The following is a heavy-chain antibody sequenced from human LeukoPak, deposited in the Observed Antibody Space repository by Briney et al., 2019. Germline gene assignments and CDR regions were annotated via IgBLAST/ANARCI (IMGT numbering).Heavy chain of an antibody. V-gene: IGHV3-23*01. CDR2: ISGSGGST. Sequence: GGSLRLSCAASGVTFSSYAMSWVRQAPGKGLEWVSAISGSGGSTYYADSVKGRFTISRDNSKNTLYLQMNSLRAEDTAVYYCAKAHGIAVAGIVTAFDPWGQGTLVTVSS. J-gene: IGHJ5*02. CDR3: AKAHGIAVAGIVTAFDP. D-gene: IGHD6-19*01. CDR1: GVTFSSYA.